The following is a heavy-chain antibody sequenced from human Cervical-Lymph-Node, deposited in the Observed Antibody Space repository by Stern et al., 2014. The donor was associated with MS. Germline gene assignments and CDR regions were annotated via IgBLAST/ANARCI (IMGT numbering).Heavy chain of an antibody. D-gene: IGHD2-2*01. CDR1: GYTFTSYY. CDR3: ARDPYCSTTSCYEPMFDY. Sequence: VQLVQSGAEVKKPGAPVRVSCKASGYTFTSYYMHWVRQAPGQGLEGMGIINPSGGSTTYAQKFQGRVTMTRDTSTSTVYMELSSLRSEDTAVYFCARDPYCSTTSCYEPMFDYWGQGTLVTVSS. V-gene: IGHV1-46*03. J-gene: IGHJ4*02. CDR2: INPSGGST.